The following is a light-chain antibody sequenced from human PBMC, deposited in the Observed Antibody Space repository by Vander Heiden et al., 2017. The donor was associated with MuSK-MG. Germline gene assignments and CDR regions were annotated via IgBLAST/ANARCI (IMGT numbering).Light chain of an antibody. J-gene: IGKJ5*01. CDR1: QSISSC. CDR3: QQYGTPPP. Sequence: PASLSASVGDRVTLSCRASQSISSCLKACQQKPGRAAKRLIYAASSMRATGPSEMSSGSAAAKFTTIIISLQAHEYAAVYYCQQYGTPPPFGQGTRVEIK. CDR2: AAS. V-gene: IGKV1-39*01.